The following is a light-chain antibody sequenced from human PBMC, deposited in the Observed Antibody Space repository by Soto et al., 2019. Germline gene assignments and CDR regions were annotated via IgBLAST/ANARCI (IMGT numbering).Light chain of an antibody. CDR1: QSVSSSF. J-gene: IGKJ1*01. V-gene: IGKV3-20*01. Sequence: ESVLTQSPGTLSLSPGERATLSCRASQSVSSSFLAWYQLKPGQAPRLLIHGASSRATGIPDRFSGSGSGTDFTLTISRLEPEDFAVYYCQQYDSSPWTFGQGTKVEIK. CDR3: QQYDSSPWT. CDR2: GAS.